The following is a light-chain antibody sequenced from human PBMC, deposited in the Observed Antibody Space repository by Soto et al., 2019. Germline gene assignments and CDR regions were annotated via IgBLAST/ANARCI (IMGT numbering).Light chain of an antibody. CDR2: AAS. CDR3: QQLNSYPGT. J-gene: IGKJ1*01. Sequence: QLTQSPSSLSASVGDRVTITCRASQGISSYLAWYQQKPGKAPKLLIYAASTLQSGVPSRFSGSGSGTDFTLTVSSLQPEDFATYYCQQLNSYPGTFGQGNKVEIK. CDR1: QGISSY. V-gene: IGKV1-9*01.